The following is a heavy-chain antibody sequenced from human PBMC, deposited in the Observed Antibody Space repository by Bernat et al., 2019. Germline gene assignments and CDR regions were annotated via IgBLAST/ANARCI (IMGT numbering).Heavy chain of an antibody. Sequence: QVQLQQWGAGLLKPSETLSLTCAVYGGSFSGYYWSWIRQPPGKGLEWIGEINHSGSTNYNPSLKSRVTISVEPAKNQFSLRLSAVTAADTAVYYCATHDSGGYLGGDFGGQGTLVTVSS. CDR1: GGSFSGYY. J-gene: IGHJ4*02. CDR2: INHSGST. CDR3: ATHDSGGYLGGDF. D-gene: IGHD3-22*01. V-gene: IGHV4-34*01.